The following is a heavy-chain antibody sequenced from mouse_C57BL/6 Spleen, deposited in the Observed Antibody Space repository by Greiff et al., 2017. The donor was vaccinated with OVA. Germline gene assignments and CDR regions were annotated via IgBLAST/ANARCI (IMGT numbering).Heavy chain of an antibody. CDR1: GYTFTSYW. V-gene: IGHV1-61*01. CDR2: IYPSDSET. D-gene: IGHD2-12*01. Sequence: QVQLQQPGAELVRPGSSVKLSCKASGYTFTSYWMDWVKQRPGQGLEWIGNIYPSDSETHYNQKFKDKATLTVYKSSSTAYMQLSSLTSEDSAVYYCARDRYDGFDYWGQGTTLTVSS. J-gene: IGHJ2*01. CDR3: ARDRYDGFDY.